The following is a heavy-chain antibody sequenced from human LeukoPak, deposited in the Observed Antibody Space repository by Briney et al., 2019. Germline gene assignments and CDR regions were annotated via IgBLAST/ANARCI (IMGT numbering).Heavy chain of an antibody. J-gene: IGHJ5*02. Sequence: SETLSLTCNVSGDSISRSRHFWAWIRQSPGWGLEWIGYIYNSGSTYYNPSLKSRVTISVDTSKNQFSLRLSSVTAADTAVYYCARWGTYASTSNWFDPWGQGTLVTVSS. CDR2: IYNSGST. D-gene: IGHD2-2*01. CDR3: ARWGTYASTSNWFDP. V-gene: IGHV4-39*07. CDR1: GDSISRSRHF.